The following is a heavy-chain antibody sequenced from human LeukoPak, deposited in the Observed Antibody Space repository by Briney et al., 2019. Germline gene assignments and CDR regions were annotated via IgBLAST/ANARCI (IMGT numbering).Heavy chain of an antibody. D-gene: IGHD4-17*01. V-gene: IGHV4-34*09. Sequence: NPSETLSLTCAVYGGSFSGYYWSWIRQPPGKGLEWIGYIYYSGSTYYNPSLKSRVTISVDTSKNQFSLKLSSVTAADTAVYYCARATVTTSVGFDPWGQGTLVTVSS. CDR2: IYYSGST. J-gene: IGHJ5*02. CDR1: GGSFSGYY. CDR3: ARATVTTSVGFDP.